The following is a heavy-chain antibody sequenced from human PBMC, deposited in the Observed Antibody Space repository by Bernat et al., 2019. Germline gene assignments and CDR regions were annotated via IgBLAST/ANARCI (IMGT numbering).Heavy chain of an antibody. V-gene: IGHV4-34*01. D-gene: IGHD3-3*01. CDR2: INHSGST. Sequence: QVQLQQWGAGLLKPSETLSLTCAVYGGSFSGYYWSWIRQPPGKGLEWIGEINHSGSTNYNPSLKSRVTISVDTSKNQFPLKLSSVTAADTAVYYCARGSWSGYYTLDYWGQGTLVTVSS. J-gene: IGHJ4*02. CDR3: ARGSWSGYYTLDY. CDR1: GGSFSGYY.